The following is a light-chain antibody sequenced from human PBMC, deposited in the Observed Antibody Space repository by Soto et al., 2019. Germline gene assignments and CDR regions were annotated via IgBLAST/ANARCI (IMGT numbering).Light chain of an antibody. J-gene: IGLJ1*01. Sequence: QSALTQPRSVSGSPGQSGTISCTGTSRDVGGYNYVSWYQQHPGKAPKLMIYDVSKRPSGVPDRFSGSKSGHTATLTISGLKAEDEAEDYCCSYAGSYSYVFGTGTKVTVL. V-gene: IGLV2-11*01. CDR1: SRDVGGYNY. CDR2: DVS. CDR3: CSYAGSYSYV.